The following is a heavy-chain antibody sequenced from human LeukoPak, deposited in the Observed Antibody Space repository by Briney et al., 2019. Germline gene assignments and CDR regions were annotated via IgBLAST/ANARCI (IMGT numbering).Heavy chain of an antibody. D-gene: IGHD2-2*01. CDR3: TKDSCSTTSCYRGVDY. CDR2: ISGSGGST. J-gene: IGHJ4*02. V-gene: IGHV3-23*01. CDR1: GFTFSSYA. Sequence: GGSLRLSCAASGFTFSSYAMSWVRQAPGKGLEGVSAISGSGGSTYYADSVKGRFTISRDNSKNTLYLQINSLRAEDTALYYCTKDSCSTTSCYRGVDYWGQGTLVTVSS.